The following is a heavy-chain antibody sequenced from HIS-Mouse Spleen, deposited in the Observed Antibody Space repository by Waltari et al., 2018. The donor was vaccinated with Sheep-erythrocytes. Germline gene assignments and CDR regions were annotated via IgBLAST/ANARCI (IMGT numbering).Heavy chain of an antibody. CDR2: INHRGST. Sequence: QVQLQQWGAGLLKPSETLSLTCAVYGGSFSGYYSSWIRQPPGKGLEWIGEINHRGSTNKNPFLKSRVTISVDTSKNQFSLKLSSVTAADTAVYYCSLCVDLAGAFDSWGQGTMVTVSS. CDR1: GGSFSGYY. D-gene: IGHD6-19*01. CDR3: SLCVDLAGAFDS. V-gene: IGHV4-34*01. J-gene: IGHJ3*02.